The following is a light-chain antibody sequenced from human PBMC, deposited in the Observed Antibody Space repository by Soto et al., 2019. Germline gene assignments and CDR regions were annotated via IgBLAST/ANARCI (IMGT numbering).Light chain of an antibody. CDR1: SSDVGGYNF. CDR3: TSYTTRGEVV. Sequence: QSVLTQPASVSGSPGQSITISCTGTSSDVGGYNFVSWYQQHPGTSPKLMIYDVTNRPSGISNRFSGSKSGNTASLTISVLQAEDDAHYYCTSYTTRGEVVFGGGTKLTVL. CDR2: DVT. J-gene: IGLJ3*02. V-gene: IGLV2-14*03.